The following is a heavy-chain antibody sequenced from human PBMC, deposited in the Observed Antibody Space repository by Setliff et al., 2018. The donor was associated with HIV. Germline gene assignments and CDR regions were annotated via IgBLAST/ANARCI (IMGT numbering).Heavy chain of an antibody. CDR2: IYYSGST. J-gene: IGHJ4*02. D-gene: IGHD3-22*01. CDR3: ARAVYYDSSGSYLPFDY. Sequence: SETLSLTCTVSGGSVSSGSYYWSWIRQPPGKGLEWIGYIYYSGSTNYNPSLKSRVTISVDTSKNQFSLKLSSVTAADTAVYYCARAVYYDSSGSYLPFDYWGQGTLVTVSS. CDR1: GGSVSSGSYY. V-gene: IGHV4-61*01.